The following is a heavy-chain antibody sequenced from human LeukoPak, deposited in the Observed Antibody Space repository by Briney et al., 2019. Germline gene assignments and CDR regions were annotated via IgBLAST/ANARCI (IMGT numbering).Heavy chain of an antibody. CDR1: GFTFTSYG. Sequence: PGGSLRLSCVASGFTFTSYGMSWVRQAPGKRLEWVSGISGSGDATYYADSVKGRFTISRDNSKNTLYLQMNSLRAEDTAVYYCAKDQAEYYYDSSGRYYFDYWGQGTLVTVSS. CDR3: AKDQAEYYYDSSGRYYFDY. D-gene: IGHD3-22*01. V-gene: IGHV3-23*01. CDR2: ISGSGDAT. J-gene: IGHJ4*02.